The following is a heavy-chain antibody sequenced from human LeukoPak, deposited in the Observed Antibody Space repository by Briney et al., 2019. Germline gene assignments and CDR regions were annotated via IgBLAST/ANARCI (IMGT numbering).Heavy chain of an antibody. J-gene: IGHJ3*02. D-gene: IGHD3-22*01. V-gene: IGHV1-2*02. CDR2: INPNSGGT. CDR3: ARDRVLSYYFDSTGYYPDAFDI. Sequence: ASVKVSCKASGYTFTGYYMHWVRQAPGQGLEWMGWINPNSGGTNYAQKFQGRVTMTRDTSISTAYMELSWLTSDDTAVYYCARDRVLSYYFDSTGYYPDAFDIWGQGTMVTVSS. CDR1: GYTFTGYY.